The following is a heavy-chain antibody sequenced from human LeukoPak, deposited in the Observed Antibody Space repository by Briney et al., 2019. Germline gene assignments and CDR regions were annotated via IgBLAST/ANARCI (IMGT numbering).Heavy chain of an antibody. J-gene: IGHJ4*02. CDR2: ISSSGSTI. CDR1: GFTFGSYG. V-gene: IGHV3-48*04. Sequence: GGSLRLSCAASGFTFGSYGMHWVRQAPGKGLEWVSYISSSGSTIYYADSVKGRFTISRDNAKNSLYLQMNSLRAEDTAVYYCARVPYSSGWSLYYFDYWGQGTLVTVSS. D-gene: IGHD6-19*01. CDR3: ARVPYSSGWSLYYFDY.